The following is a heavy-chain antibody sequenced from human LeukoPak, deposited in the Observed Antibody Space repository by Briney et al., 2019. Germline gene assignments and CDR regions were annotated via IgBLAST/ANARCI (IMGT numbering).Heavy chain of an antibody. CDR1: GDSSSSSTYY. J-gene: IGHJ3*02. Sequence: SETLSLTCTVSGDSSSSSTYYWDWIRQAPGKGLEWIGNIYDSGTTHYNPSLKSRVTISGDTSKNQFSLKLNSVTAADTAIYYCATHRRSGSGGSENAFEIWGQGTMVTVSS. CDR3: ATHRRSGSGGSENAFEI. D-gene: IGHD5-12*01. CDR2: IYDSGTT. V-gene: IGHV4-39*01.